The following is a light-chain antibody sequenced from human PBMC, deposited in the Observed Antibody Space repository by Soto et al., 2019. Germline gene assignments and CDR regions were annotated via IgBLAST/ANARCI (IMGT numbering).Light chain of an antibody. CDR1: QDISNY. CDR2: DAS. V-gene: IGKV1-33*01. CDR3: QQYDNPSLT. Sequence: DIQTTQSPSSLSASVGDRVTITCQASQDISNYLNWYQQKPEKAPKLLIYDASNLETGVPSRFSGSGSGTDFTFTISSLQPEDIATYYCQQYDNPSLTFGGGTKVEIK. J-gene: IGKJ4*01.